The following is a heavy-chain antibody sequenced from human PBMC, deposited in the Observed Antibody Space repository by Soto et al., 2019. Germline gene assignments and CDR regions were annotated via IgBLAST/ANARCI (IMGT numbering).Heavy chain of an antibody. D-gene: IGHD4-17*01. V-gene: IGHV3-23*01. CDR2: ISDSADSA. Sequence: EVQLLESGGGLVQPGGSLRLSCAASGFTFRIYAMSWVRQVPGKGLEWVSTISDSADSAYYADSVKGRFTISRDNSKNTLYLQMNSLRAEDTAVYYCARPYGDKIGDALDLWGQGTTVTVSS. CDR3: ARPYGDKIGDALDL. CDR1: GFTFRIYA. J-gene: IGHJ3*01.